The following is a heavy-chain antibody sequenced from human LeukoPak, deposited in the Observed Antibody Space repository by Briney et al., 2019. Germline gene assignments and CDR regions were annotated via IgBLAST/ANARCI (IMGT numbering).Heavy chain of an antibody. V-gene: IGHV3-7*01. D-gene: IGHD4-17*01. CDR1: GFTFSSYW. CDR3: ARDRDYGDPRLGNYYYGMDV. J-gene: IGHJ6*02. CDR2: IKQDGSEK. Sequence: GRSLRLSCAASGFTFSSYWMSWVRQAPGKGLEWVANIKQDGSEKYYVDSVKGRFTISRDNAKNSLYLQMNSLRAEDTAVYYCARDRDYGDPRLGNYYYGMDVWGQGTTVTVSS.